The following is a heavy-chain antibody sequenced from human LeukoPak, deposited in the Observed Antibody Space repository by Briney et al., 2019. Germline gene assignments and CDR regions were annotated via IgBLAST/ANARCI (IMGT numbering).Heavy chain of an antibody. D-gene: IGHD3-22*01. CDR1: GFTFSSYS. J-gene: IGHJ4*02. Sequence: GGSLRLSCAASGFTFSSYSMNWVRQAPGKGLEWVSSISSSSSYIYYADSVKGRFTISRDNAKNSLYLQMNSLRAEDTAVYYCARGGGEGDHDSSDLPLDYWGQGTLVTVSS. CDR2: ISSSSSYI. CDR3: ARGGGEGDHDSSDLPLDY. V-gene: IGHV3-21*01.